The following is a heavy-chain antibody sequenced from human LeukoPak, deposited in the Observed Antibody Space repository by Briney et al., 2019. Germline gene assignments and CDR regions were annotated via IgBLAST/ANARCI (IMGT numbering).Heavy chain of an antibody. CDR3: ARGGGDRFPRDAFDI. CDR2: TYYASKWYT. Sequence: SQTLSLTCAISGDSVSSNSVAWNWIRQSPSRGLEWLGRTYYASKWYTDYGVSVKGRMTINPDTSKNQFSLQLNSVTPEDTAVYYCARGGGDRFPRDAFDIWGQGTMVTVSS. V-gene: IGHV6-1*01. J-gene: IGHJ3*02. CDR1: GDSVSSNSVA. D-gene: IGHD2-21*01.